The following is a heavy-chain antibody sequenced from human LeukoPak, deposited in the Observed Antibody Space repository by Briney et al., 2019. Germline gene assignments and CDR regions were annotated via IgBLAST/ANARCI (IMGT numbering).Heavy chain of an antibody. Sequence: ASVKVSCKASGYTFTNYGISWVRQAPGQGLEWMGWISAYNGNTNYAQKLQGRVTMTTDTSTSTAYMELRSLRSDDTTVYYCARLQETANWFDPWGQGTLVTVSS. CDR2: ISAYNGNT. CDR3: ARLQETANWFDP. J-gene: IGHJ5*02. V-gene: IGHV1-18*01. D-gene: IGHD4-11*01. CDR1: GYTFTNYG.